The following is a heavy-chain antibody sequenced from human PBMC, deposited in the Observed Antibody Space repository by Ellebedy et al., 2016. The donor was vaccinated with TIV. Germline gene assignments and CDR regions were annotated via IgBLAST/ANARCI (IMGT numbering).Heavy chain of an antibody. Sequence: ASVKVSXXVSGYTFTGYYMHWVRQAPGQGLEWMGWINPNSGGTNYAQKFQGRVTMTRDTSISTAYMELSRLRSDDTAVYYCAIERGATYGDYVKAFDYWGQGTLVTVSS. D-gene: IGHD4-17*01. V-gene: IGHV1-2*02. J-gene: IGHJ4*02. CDR1: GYTFTGYY. CDR3: AIERGATYGDYVKAFDY. CDR2: INPNSGGT.